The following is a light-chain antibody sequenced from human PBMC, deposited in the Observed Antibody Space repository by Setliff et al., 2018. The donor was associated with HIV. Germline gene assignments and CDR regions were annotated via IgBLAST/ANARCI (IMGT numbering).Light chain of an antibody. CDR1: SSDVGGYNY. Sequence: QSALTQPASVSGSPGQSITISCTGTSSDVGGYNYVSWYQQYPGKAPKLMISEVRNRASGVSSRFSGSKSGNTASLTISGLQTEDEADYYCSSYTSSSTYVVFGGGTKVTVL. J-gene: IGLJ2*01. V-gene: IGLV2-14*01. CDR3: SSYTSSSTYVV. CDR2: EVR.